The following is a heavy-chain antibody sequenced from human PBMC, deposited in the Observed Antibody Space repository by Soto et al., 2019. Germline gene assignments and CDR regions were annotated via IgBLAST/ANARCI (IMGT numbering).Heavy chain of an antibody. CDR3: ARIAGYCSSTSCYAGYYYYGMDV. V-gene: IGHV1-69*01. D-gene: IGHD2-2*01. J-gene: IGHJ6*02. CDR1: GGTFSSYA. CDR2: IIPIFGTA. Sequence: QVQLVQSGAEVKKPGSSVKVSCKASGGTFSSYAISWVRQAPGQGLEWMGGIIPIFGTANYAQKFQGRVTITADESTSTAYMELSSLRSEDTAVYYCARIAGYCSSTSCYAGYYYYGMDVWGQGTTVTVYS.